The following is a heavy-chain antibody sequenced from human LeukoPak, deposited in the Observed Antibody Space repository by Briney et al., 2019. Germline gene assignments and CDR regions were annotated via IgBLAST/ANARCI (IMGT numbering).Heavy chain of an antibody. J-gene: IGHJ4*02. CDR2: ISGSGGST. CDR3: AKSTAMVTSFDY. V-gene: IGHV3-23*01. D-gene: IGHD5-18*01. Sequence: GGSLRLSCAASGFTYSSYAMSWVRQVPGKGLEWVSAISGSGGSTYYADSVKGRFTISRDNSKNTLYLQMNSLRAEDTAVYYCAKSTAMVTSFDYWGQGTLVTVSS. CDR1: GFTYSSYA.